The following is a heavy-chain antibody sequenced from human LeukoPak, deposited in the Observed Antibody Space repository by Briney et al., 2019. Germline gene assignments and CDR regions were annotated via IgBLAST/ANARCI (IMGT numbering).Heavy chain of an antibody. CDR2: IYTGGSS. D-gene: IGHD2-15*01. Sequence: SETLSLTCTVSGDSISSYYWSWIRQPAGKGLEWIGRIYTGGSSNYNPSLKSRVTMSVDTSKNQFSLKLTSVTAADTAVDYCARGSSGARFDYWGQGTLVTVSS. V-gene: IGHV4-4*07. CDR1: GDSISSYY. CDR3: ARGSSGARFDY. J-gene: IGHJ4*02.